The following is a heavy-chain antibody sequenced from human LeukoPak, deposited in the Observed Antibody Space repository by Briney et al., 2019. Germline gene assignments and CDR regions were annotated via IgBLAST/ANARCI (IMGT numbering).Heavy chain of an antibody. CDR2: TYYRSKWYN. CDR3: ARDRGDGRDGYNQHYYYYMDV. J-gene: IGHJ6*03. D-gene: IGHD5-24*01. Sequence: SQTLSLTCAISGDSVSSNSAAWNWIRQSPSRGLEWLGRTYYRSKWYNDYAVSVKSRITINPDTSKNQFSLQLNSVTPEDTAVYYCARDRGDGRDGYNQHYYYYMDVWGKGTTVTVSS. CDR1: GDSVSSNSAA. V-gene: IGHV6-1*01.